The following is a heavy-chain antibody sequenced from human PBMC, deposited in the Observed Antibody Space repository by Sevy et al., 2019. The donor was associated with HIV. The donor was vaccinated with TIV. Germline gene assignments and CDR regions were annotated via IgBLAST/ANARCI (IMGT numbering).Heavy chain of an antibody. D-gene: IGHD6-13*01. CDR1: GFTVNTYA. CDR3: VKERVGYISSWYYFDY. Sequence: GGSLRLSCAVSGFTVNTYAMSWVRQAPGKGLEWVAVINNSGGSTDYADSVRGRFSISRDNPNVYLEMNGLRVEETAVYYCVKERVGYISSWYYFDYWGQGTLVTVSS. CDR2: INNSGGST. V-gene: IGHV3-23*01. J-gene: IGHJ4*02.